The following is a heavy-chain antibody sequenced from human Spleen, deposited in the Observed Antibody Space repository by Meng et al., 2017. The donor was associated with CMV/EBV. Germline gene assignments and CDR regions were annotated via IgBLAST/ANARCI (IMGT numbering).Heavy chain of an antibody. Sequence: GESLKISCAASRFTLSSHGMHWVRQAPGKGLVWVSRINSDGNSTTYADSVRGRFTISRDNAKNTLYLQMNSLRGEDTAIYYCARDQDTAMIGTGYFDLWGRGTLVTVSS. CDR2: INSDGNST. CDR1: RFTLSSHG. J-gene: IGHJ2*01. CDR3: ARDQDTAMIGTGYFDL. D-gene: IGHD5-18*01. V-gene: IGHV3-74*01.